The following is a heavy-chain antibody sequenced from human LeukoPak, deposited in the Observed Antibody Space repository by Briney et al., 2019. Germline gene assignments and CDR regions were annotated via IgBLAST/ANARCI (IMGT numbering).Heavy chain of an antibody. CDR1: GGSISSYY. CDR2: IYTRGST. D-gene: IGHD5-18*01. J-gene: IGHJ3*02. Sequence: PSETLSLTCTVSGGSISSYYWTWIRQPAGKGLEWIGRIYTRGSTNYNPSLKSRVTMSVDTSKNQFSLKLSSVTAAGTAVYYCARGDTNMATDAFDIWGQGTMVTVSS. CDR3: ARGDTNMATDAFDI. V-gene: IGHV4-4*07.